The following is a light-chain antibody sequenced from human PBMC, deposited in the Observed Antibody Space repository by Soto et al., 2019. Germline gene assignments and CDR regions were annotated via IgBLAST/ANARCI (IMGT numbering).Light chain of an antibody. V-gene: IGLV1-47*01. CDR1: ISNIASNY. Sequence: QSVLTQPPSASGTPGQTVTISCSGSISNIASNYVYWYQQLPGAAPKLLIYKNTQRPSGVPDRFSGSKSGTSASLAISGLRSEDGGVYHCAIWDDSLSSPTFGGGTKLTVL. J-gene: IGLJ3*02. CDR2: KNT. CDR3: AIWDDSLSSPT.